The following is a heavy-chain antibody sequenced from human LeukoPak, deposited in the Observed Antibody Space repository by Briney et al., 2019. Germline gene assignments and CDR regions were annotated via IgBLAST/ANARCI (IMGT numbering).Heavy chain of an antibody. D-gene: IGHD6-13*01. CDR2: ISGSGGST. V-gene: IGHV3-23*01. J-gene: IGHJ3*02. CDR1: GFTFSSYG. Sequence: GGTLRLSCAASGFTFSSYGMSWVRQAPGKGLEWVSIISGSGGSTYVADSVKGRFTISRDNSKNTLYLQMNSLRAEDTAVYYCAKDRSIAAGDDAFDIWGQGTMVTVSS. CDR3: AKDRSIAAGDDAFDI.